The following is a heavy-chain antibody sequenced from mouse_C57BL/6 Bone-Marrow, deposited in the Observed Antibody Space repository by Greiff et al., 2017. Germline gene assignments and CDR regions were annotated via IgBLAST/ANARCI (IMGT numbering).Heavy chain of an antibody. Sequence: QVQLQQSGAELVRPGTSVKLSCKASGYTFTSYWMHWVKQRPGQGLEWIGVIDPSDSYTNYNQKFKGKATLTVDTSSSTAYMQLSSLTSEDSAVYYCAGWRWLLRGDYDRDYWGQGTSVTVSS. CDR1: GYTFTSYW. V-gene: IGHV1-59*01. J-gene: IGHJ4*01. D-gene: IGHD2-3*01. CDR2: IDPSDSYT. CDR3: AGWRWLLRGDYDRDY.